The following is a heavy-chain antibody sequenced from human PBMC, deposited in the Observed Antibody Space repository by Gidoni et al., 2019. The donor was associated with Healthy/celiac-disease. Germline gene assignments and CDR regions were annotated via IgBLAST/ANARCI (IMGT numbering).Heavy chain of an antibody. V-gene: IGHV3-11*06. CDR3: ARGYCTDGVCYRLDYYYMDV. J-gene: IGHJ6*03. D-gene: IGHD2-8*01. CDR2: ISSSSSYI. Sequence: LEWISYISSSSSYINYADSVKGRFTISRDNAKNSLYLQMNSLRAEDTAVYYCARGYCTDGVCYRLDYYYMDVWGKGTTVTVSS.